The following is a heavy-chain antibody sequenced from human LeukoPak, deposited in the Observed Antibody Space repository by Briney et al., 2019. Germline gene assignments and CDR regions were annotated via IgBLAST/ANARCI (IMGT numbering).Heavy chain of an antibody. V-gene: IGHV1-2*02. CDR3: ARDLHSGWYQGYNWFDP. Sequence: GASVKVSFKASGYTFTGYYMHWVRQAPGQGLEWMGWINPNSGGTNYAQKFQGRVTMTRDTSISTAYMELSRLRSDDTAVYYCARDLHSGWYQGYNWFDPWGQGTLVTVSS. CDR1: GYTFTGYY. D-gene: IGHD6-19*01. J-gene: IGHJ5*02. CDR2: INPNSGGT.